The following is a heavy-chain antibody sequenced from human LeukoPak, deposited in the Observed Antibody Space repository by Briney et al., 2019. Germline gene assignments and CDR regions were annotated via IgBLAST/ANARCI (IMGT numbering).Heavy chain of an antibody. CDR1: GFTFSSYC. CDR2: ISSSSSYI. V-gene: IGHV3-21*01. J-gene: IGHJ4*02. Sequence: PGGSLRLSCAASGFTFSSYCMNWVRQAPGKGLEWVSSISSSSSYIYYADSVKGRFTISRDNAKNSLYLQMNSLRAEDTAVYYCAREFWDIVATISPYYFDYWGQGTLATVSS. CDR3: AREFWDIVATISPYYFDY. D-gene: IGHD5-12*01.